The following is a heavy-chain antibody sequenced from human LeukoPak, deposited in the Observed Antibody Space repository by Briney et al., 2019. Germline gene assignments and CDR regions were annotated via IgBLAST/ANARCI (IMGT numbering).Heavy chain of an antibody. J-gene: IGHJ6*01. D-gene: IGHD2-2*02. V-gene: IGHV1-18*01. CDR2: ISAYNGNT. CDR3: ARPSFHCSSTSCYTGYGMDV. Sequence: GASVKASCKASGYTFTSYGISWVRQAPGQGLEWMGWISAYNGNTNYAQKLQGRVTMTTDTSTSTAYMELRSLRSDDTAVYYCARPSFHCSSTSCYTGYGMDVWGQGTTVTVSS. CDR1: GYTFTSYG.